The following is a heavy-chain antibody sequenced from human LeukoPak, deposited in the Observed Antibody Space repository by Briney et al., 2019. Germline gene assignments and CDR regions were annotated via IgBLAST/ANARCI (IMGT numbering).Heavy chain of an antibody. Sequence: GGSLRLSCAASGFTFSSYGMHWVRQAPGKGLEWVAFIRYDGSNKYYADSVKGRFTISRDNSKNTLYLQMNSLRAEDAAVYYCAKDRRIAAAEGDWFDPWGQGTLVTVSS. CDR2: IRYDGSNK. CDR3: AKDRRIAAAEGDWFDP. D-gene: IGHD6-13*01. V-gene: IGHV3-30*02. CDR1: GFTFSSYG. J-gene: IGHJ5*02.